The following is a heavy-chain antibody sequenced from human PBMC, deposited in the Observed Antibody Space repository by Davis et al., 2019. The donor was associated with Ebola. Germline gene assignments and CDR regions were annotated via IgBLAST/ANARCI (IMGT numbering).Heavy chain of an antibody. D-gene: IGHD3-10*01. Sequence: MPSETLSLTCTVSGGSISSGDYYWSWIRQPPGKGLEWIGYIYYSGSTNYNPSLKSRVTISVDTSTNQLSLKLSFVTAADTAVYYCAGDEGLLWFGESFPLDVWGKGTTVTVSS. CDR2: IYYSGST. V-gene: IGHV4-61*08. CDR1: GGSISSGDYY. CDR3: AGDEGLLWFGESFPLDV. J-gene: IGHJ6*04.